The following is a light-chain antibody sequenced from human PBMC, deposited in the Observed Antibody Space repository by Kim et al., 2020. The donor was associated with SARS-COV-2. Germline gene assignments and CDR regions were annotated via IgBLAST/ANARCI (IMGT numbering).Light chain of an antibody. V-gene: IGKV4-1*01. CDR2: WAS. J-gene: IGKJ5*01. Sequence: TATSHCKSSQSLLYDSNNKNYLAWYQQKPGQPPMLLIYWASTRASGVPARFSGSGSGTDFTLTISSLQAEDVAVYYCQQYSSNALFGQGTRLAIK. CDR1: QSLLYDSNNKNY. CDR3: QQYSSNAL.